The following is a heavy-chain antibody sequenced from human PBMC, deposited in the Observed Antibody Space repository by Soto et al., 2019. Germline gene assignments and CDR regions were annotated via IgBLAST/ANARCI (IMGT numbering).Heavy chain of an antibody. CDR3: AKEKDYDFNWGSDRFTSHY. CDR1: GFTFRTYA. Sequence: AVGSLRLSCTASGFTFRTYAMTWFRQAPGKGLEWVSAISGSAGTFYATSVKGRFTISRDNSRSTVYLQMHSLRAEDSAIYYCAKEKDYDFNWGSDRFTSHYWGRGTLATVSS. CDR2: ISGSAGT. D-gene: IGHD3-16*02. V-gene: IGHV3-23*01. J-gene: IGHJ4*02.